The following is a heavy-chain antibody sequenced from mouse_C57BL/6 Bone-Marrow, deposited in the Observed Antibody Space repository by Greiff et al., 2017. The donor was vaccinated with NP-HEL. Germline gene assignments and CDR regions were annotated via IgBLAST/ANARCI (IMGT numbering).Heavy chain of an antibody. Sequence: ESGAELARPGASVKLSCKASGYTFTSYGISWVKQRTGQGLEWIGEIYPRSGNTYYNEKFKGKATLTADKSSSTAYMELRSLTSEDSAVYFCARSYGSSPYAMDYWGQGTSVTVSS. D-gene: IGHD1-1*01. CDR1: GYTFTSYG. V-gene: IGHV1-81*01. CDR2: IYPRSGNT. CDR3: ARSYGSSPYAMDY. J-gene: IGHJ4*01.